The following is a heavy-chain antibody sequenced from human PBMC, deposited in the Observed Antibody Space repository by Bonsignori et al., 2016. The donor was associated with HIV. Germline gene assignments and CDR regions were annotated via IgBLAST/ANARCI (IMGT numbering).Heavy chain of an antibody. CDR1: GFTVSSNY. V-gene: IGHV3-66*01. CDR2: IYSGGST. Sequence: GESLKISCAASGFTVSSNYMSWVRQAPGKGLEWVSVIYSGGSTYYADSVKGRFTISRDNSKNTLYLQMNSLRAEDTAVYYCARWVHLYYYYMDVWGKGTTVTVSS. J-gene: IGHJ6*03. CDR3: ARWVHLYYYYMDV.